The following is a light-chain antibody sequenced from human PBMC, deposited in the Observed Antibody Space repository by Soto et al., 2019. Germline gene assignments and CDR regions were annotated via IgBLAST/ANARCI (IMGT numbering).Light chain of an antibody. J-gene: IGLJ1*01. CDR2: EVS. CDR1: SSDVGGYNY. CDR3: SSYTSSSRTLDV. Sequence: QSVLTQPASVSGSPGQSITISCTGTSSDVGGYNYVSWYQQDPGKAPKLMIYEVSNRPSGVSNRFSGSKSGNTAYLTISGIQAEDEADYYCSSYTSSSRTLDVFGTGNKVTVL. V-gene: IGLV2-14*01.